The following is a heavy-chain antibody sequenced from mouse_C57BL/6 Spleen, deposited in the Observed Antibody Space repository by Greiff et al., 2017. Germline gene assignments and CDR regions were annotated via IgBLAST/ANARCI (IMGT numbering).Heavy chain of an antibody. J-gene: IGHJ1*03. V-gene: IGHV1-39*01. CDR1: GYSFTDYS. Sequence: SGPELVKPGASVKISCKASGYSFTDYSMNWVKQSNGTSLEWIGVINPNYGTTSYNQKFKGKATLTVDQSSSTAYMQLNSLTSEDSAVYYCARSSITTVVAPEYFDVWGTGTTVTVSS. CDR3: ARSSITTVVAPEYFDV. D-gene: IGHD1-1*01. CDR2: INPNYGTT.